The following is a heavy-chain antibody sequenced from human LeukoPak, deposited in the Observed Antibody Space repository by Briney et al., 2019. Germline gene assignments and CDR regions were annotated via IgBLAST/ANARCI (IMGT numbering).Heavy chain of an antibody. V-gene: IGHV3-23*01. D-gene: IGHD1-26*01. J-gene: IGHJ4*02. CDR3: AKASTFSGSPVDY. CDR2: ISGSGGST. Sequence: GGSLRLSCAASGFTFSSYAMNWVRQVPGKGLEWFSAISGSGGSTYYADSVKGRFTIYRDNSKNTLSLQMNGLRADDTAVYYCAKASTFSGSPVDYWGQGTLVTVSS. CDR1: GFTFSSYA.